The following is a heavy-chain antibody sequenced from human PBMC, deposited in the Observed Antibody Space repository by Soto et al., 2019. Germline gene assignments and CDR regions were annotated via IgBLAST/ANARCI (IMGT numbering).Heavy chain of an antibody. Sequence: GESLKISCKGSGYSFTSYWIGWVRQMPGKGLEWMGIIYPGDSDTRYSPSFQGQVTISADKSISTAYLQWSSLKASDTAMYYRARRRGDYYDSSGYYRPRGDWFDPWGQGTLVTVSS. CDR2: IYPGDSDT. D-gene: IGHD3-22*01. CDR3: ARRRGDYYDSSGYYRPRGDWFDP. J-gene: IGHJ5*02. CDR1: GYSFTSYW. V-gene: IGHV5-51*01.